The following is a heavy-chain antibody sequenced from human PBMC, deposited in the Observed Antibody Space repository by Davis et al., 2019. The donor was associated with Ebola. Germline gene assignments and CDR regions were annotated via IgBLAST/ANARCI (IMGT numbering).Heavy chain of an antibody. CDR3: ARSGTNCSGGRCYSDWFDP. D-gene: IGHD2-15*01. CDR1: GASISSYY. V-gene: IGHV4-59*01. Sequence: MPSETLSLTCTVSGASISSYYWSWIRQPPGKGLEWIGYIYYSGSAKYNPSLKSRVTISVDTSKNQFSLKLSSVTAADTAVYHCARSGTNCSGGRCYSDWFDPWGQGTLVTVSS. CDR2: IYYSGSA. J-gene: IGHJ5*02.